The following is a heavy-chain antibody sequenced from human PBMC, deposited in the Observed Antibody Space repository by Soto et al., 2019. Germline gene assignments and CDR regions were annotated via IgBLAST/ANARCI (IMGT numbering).Heavy chain of an antibody. D-gene: IGHD3-10*01. J-gene: IGHJ3*02. Sequence: QVQLVQSGAEVKEPGASVKVSCKASGYTFTNYHISWVRQAPGQGLEWMGWISAYNGETDYGQNLQGRVTLTTDTSTSTAYMEVRSLRSDDTAMYYCARPTAVSGTYYRAFDIWGQGTMVTVSS. CDR3: ARPTAVSGTYYRAFDI. CDR2: ISAYNGET. CDR1: GYTFTNYH. V-gene: IGHV1-18*01.